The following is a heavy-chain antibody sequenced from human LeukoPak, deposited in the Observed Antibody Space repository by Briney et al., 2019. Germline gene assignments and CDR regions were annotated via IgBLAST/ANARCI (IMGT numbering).Heavy chain of an antibody. J-gene: IGHJ4*02. V-gene: IGHV4-39*01. D-gene: IGHD5-24*01. CDR1: GGSINSSSYY. CDR3: ARHQKHNSYYFDY. Sequence: SETLSLTCTASGGSINSSSYYWGWIRQPPGKGLEWIGSIFYSGSSYYNPSLKSRVTISVDTSKNQFSLKLNSVTAADTAVYYCARHQKHNSYYFDYWGQGTLVTVSS. CDR2: IFYSGSS.